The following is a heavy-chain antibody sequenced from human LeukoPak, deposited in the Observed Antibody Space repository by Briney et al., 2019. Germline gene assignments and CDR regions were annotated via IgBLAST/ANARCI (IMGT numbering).Heavy chain of an antibody. D-gene: IGHD6-13*01. J-gene: IGHJ4*02. CDR2: INPNSGGT. Sequence: ASVKVSCKGSGYTFTDYYIHWVRQAPGQGLEWMGWINPNSGGTNYAQKFQDRVTMTRDTSIRTAYMELSSLRSDDTAVYYCARDHRLGAAGTRTNHFDYWGQGTLVTVSS. CDR3: ARDHRLGAAGTRTNHFDY. V-gene: IGHV1-2*02. CDR1: GYTFTDYY.